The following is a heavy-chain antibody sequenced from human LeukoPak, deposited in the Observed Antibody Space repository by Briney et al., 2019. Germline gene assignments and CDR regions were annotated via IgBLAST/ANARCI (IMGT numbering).Heavy chain of an antibody. Sequence: GGSLRLSCAASGFTFSSYSMNWVRQAPGKGLEWVSSISSSSSYIYYADSVKGRFTISRDNAKNSLHLQMNSLRAEDTAVYYCARDSSQQLVPDAFDIWGQGTMVTVSS. CDR2: ISSSSSYI. J-gene: IGHJ3*02. D-gene: IGHD6-13*01. V-gene: IGHV3-21*01. CDR3: ARDSSQQLVPDAFDI. CDR1: GFTFSSYS.